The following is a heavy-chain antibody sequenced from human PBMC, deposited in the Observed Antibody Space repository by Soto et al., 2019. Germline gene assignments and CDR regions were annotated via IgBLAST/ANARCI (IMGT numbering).Heavy chain of an antibody. D-gene: IGHD6-19*01. Sequence: SETLSLTCTVSGGSISSYYWSWIRQPPGKGLEWIGYIYYSGSTNYNPSLKSRVTISVDTSKNQFSLKLSSVTAADTAVYYCARETFSGYSSGWYLDLAFDIWGQGTMVT. CDR1: GGSISSYY. J-gene: IGHJ3*02. V-gene: IGHV4-59*01. CDR2: IYYSGST. CDR3: ARETFSGYSSGWYLDLAFDI.